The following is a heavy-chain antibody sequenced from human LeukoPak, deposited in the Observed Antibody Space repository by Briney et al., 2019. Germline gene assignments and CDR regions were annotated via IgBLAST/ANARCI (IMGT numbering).Heavy chain of an antibody. CDR2: ISSSSSTI. CDR1: GFTFSSYS. D-gene: IGHD2-15*01. CDR3: ALGYCSGGSCYYYYYGMDV. Sequence: GGSLRLSCAASGFTFSSYSMNWVRQAPGKGLEWVSYISSSSSTIYYSDSVKGRFTISRDNAKNSLYLQMNSLRAEDTAVYYCALGYCSGGSCYYYYYGMDVWGQGTTVTVSS. V-gene: IGHV3-48*01. J-gene: IGHJ6*02.